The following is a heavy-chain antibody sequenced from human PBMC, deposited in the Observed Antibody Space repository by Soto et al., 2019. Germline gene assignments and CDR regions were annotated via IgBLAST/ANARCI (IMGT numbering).Heavy chain of an antibody. Sequence: XGFLRLSCVASGFSLANYPMNWVRQTPGKGLEWISYSSPRGDTIYYADSVEGRFTISRDNARNSLSLHMSSLRDEDSALYYCAKGPHTNVGWPYYFESRGQGVPVTVLL. CDR1: GFSLANYP. V-gene: IGHV3-48*02. CDR3: AKGPHTNVGWPYYFES. CDR2: SSPRGDTI. J-gene: IGHJ4*02. D-gene: IGHD3-9*01.